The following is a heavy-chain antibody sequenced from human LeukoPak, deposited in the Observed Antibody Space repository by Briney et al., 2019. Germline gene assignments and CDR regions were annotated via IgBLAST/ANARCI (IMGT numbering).Heavy chain of an antibody. CDR1: GGSISSYY. Sequence: PSETLSLTCTVSGGSISSYYWSWIRQPPGKGLEWIGYIYYSGSTNYNPSLKSRVTISVDTSKNQFSLKLSSVTAADTAVYYCARVGDYGPLYYGMDVWGQGTTVTVSS. CDR2: IYYSGST. J-gene: IGHJ6*02. V-gene: IGHV4-59*01. D-gene: IGHD4-17*01. CDR3: ARVGDYGPLYYGMDV.